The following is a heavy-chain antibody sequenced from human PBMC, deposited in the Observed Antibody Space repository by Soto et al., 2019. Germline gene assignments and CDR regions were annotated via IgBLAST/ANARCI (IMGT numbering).Heavy chain of an antibody. CDR1: GSTFSNYD. CDR2: ISFDGSKT. D-gene: IGHD1-26*01. J-gene: IGHJ4*02. V-gene: IGHV3-30*03. CDR3: VREGYSGSYAAF. Sequence: QVQLVQSGGGVVQPGRSLSLSCEASGSTFSNYDMDWVRQAPGKGLEWVAIISFDGSKTYYADSVKGRFTVSRDNSKNTLFLQMNSLRPDDTATYYGVREGYSGSYAAFWGQGSLVTVSS.